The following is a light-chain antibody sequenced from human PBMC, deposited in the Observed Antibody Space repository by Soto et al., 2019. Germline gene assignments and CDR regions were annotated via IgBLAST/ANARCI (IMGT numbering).Light chain of an antibody. J-gene: IGKJ5*01. CDR3: QQRSNRPPT. CDR1: QSVSSN. V-gene: IGKV3-15*01. CDR2: GAS. Sequence: EIVMTQSPATLSVSPGERATLSCRASQSVSSNLAWYQQKPGQAPRLLIYGASTRATGIPGRFSGSGSGTDFTLTISSLEPEDFAVYYCQQRSNRPPTFGQGTRLEIK.